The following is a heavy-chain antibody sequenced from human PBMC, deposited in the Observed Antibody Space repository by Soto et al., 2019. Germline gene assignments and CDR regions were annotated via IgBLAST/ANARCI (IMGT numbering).Heavy chain of an antibody. J-gene: IGHJ6*02. CDR2: INPSGGST. CDR3: ARFTIFGVGYYGMDV. Sequence: ASVKVSWKASGYTFTSYYMHWVRQAPGQGLEWMGIINPSGGSTSYAQKFQGRVTMTRDTSTSTVYMELSSLRSEDTAVYYCARFTIFGVGYYGMDVWGQGTTVTVSS. CDR1: GYTFTSYY. D-gene: IGHD3-3*01. V-gene: IGHV1-46*01.